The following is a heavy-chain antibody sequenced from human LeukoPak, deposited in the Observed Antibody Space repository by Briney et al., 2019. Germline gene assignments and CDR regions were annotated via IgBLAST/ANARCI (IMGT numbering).Heavy chain of an antibody. Sequence: SETLSLTCAAYGGSFSGYYWSWIRQPPGKGLEWIGEINHSGSTNYNPSLKSRVTISVDTSKNQFSLKLSSVTAADTAVYYCARGIFGPYYYGSGSSPFDYWGQGTLVTVSS. CDR2: INHSGST. CDR3: ARGIFGPYYYGSGSSPFDY. V-gene: IGHV4-34*01. D-gene: IGHD3-10*01. CDR1: GGSFSGYY. J-gene: IGHJ4*02.